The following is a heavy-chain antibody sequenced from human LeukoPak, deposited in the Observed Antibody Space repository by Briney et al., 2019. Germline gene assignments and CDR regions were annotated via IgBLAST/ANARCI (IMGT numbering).Heavy chain of an antibody. CDR1: GIAFSNSI. Sequence: PGGSPRLSCVASGIAFSNSIMHWVRQAPGKGLEWVSAMSYDGFSKYYADSMKGRLTISRDNSKNTLYLQMNSPRAEDTAVYYCAKGEKTRPFGGVIDYWGQGTLVAVSS. V-gene: IGHV3-30*04. D-gene: IGHD3-16*02. J-gene: IGHJ4*02. CDR3: AKGEKTRPFGGVIDY. CDR2: MSYDGFSK.